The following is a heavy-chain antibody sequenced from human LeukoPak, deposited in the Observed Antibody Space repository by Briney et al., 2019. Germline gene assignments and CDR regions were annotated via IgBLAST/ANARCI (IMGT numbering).Heavy chain of an antibody. CDR1: GGSFSGYY. CDR2: INHSGST. J-gene: IGHJ4*02. V-gene: IGHV4-34*01. CDR3: ASANYDILSAY. Sequence: SETLSLTCAVYGGSFSGYYWSWIRQPPGKGLEWIGEINHSGSTNYNPSLKSRVTISVDTSKNQFSLKLSSVTAADTAVYYCASANYDILSAYWGQGTLVTVSS. D-gene: IGHD3-9*01.